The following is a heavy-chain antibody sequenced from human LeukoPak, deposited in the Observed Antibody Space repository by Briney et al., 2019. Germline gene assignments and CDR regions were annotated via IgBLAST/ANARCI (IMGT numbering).Heavy chain of an antibody. Sequence: GGSLRLTCAASGFPISGSWMDWVRQAPGKRMEWVANIKQDGSEKHYADSVKGRFTISRDNAKNSLFLQMSGLRAEDTAVYYCSRSLDYWGQGALVTVSS. CDR3: SRSLDY. CDR2: IKQDGSEK. V-gene: IGHV3-7*01. CDR1: GFPISGSW. J-gene: IGHJ4*02.